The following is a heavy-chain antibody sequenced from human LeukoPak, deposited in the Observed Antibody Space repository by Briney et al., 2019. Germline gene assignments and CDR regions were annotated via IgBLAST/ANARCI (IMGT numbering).Heavy chain of an antibody. CDR2: INSDGSST. CDR1: GFTFSNYW. D-gene: IGHD4-17*01. J-gene: IGHJ4*02. CDR3: AKGGATVIDY. V-gene: IGHV3-74*01. Sequence: GGSLRLSCAASGFTFSNYWMHWVRQAPGKGLVWVSRINSDGSSTTSADSVKGRFTISRDNAKNTLYLQMNSLRAEDMAVYYCAKGGATVIDYWGQGTLVTVSS.